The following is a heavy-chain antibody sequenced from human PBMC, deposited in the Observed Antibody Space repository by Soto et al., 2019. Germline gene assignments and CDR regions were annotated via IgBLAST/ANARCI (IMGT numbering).Heavy chain of an antibody. V-gene: IGHV3-48*02. CDR1: GFTFSTYS. Sequence: PGGSLRLSCAASGFTFSTYSMNWVRQAPGKGLEWVSYISSRSITTYYADSVKGRFTISRDNAKNSLYLQMSSLRDEDTAVYYCVKVRLQFRWFDPWGPGTLMTF. J-gene: IGHJ5*02. CDR2: ISSRSITT. D-gene: IGHD1-1*01. CDR3: VKVRLQFRWFDP.